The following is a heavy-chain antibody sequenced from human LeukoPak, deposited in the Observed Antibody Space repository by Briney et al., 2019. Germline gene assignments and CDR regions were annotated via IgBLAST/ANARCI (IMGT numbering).Heavy chain of an antibody. CDR1: GGSISSGDYY. CDR3: ASGRDYTCMDV. CDR2: IYYSGGT. J-gene: IGHJ6*03. V-gene: IGHV4-30-4*02. Sequence: SETLSLTCTVSGGSISSGDYYWSWIRQPPGKGLEWIGYIYYSGGTYYNPSLKSRVTISVDTSKNQFSLKLSSVTAADTAVYYCASGRDYTCMDVWGKGTTVTVSS. D-gene: IGHD2-2*02.